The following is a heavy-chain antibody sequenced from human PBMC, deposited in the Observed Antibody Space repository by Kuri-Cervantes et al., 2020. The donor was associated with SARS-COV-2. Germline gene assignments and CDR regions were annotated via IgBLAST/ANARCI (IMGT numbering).Heavy chain of an antibody. CDR3: ARGTGTKPGLGYFDS. CDR1: SGSFNNYG. J-gene: IGHJ4*02. Sequence: SVKVSCKGSSGSFNNYGINFVRQDPGQGLEWVGGITPLFGATDNAQKFKGRVTFTADKSTNTAYMELGSLKSDDAAVYYCARGTGTKPGLGYFDSWGQGTLVTVSS. D-gene: IGHD1-7*01. CDR2: ITPLFGAT. V-gene: IGHV1-69*06.